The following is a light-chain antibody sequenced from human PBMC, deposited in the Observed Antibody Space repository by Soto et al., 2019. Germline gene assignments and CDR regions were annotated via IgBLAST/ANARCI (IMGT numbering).Light chain of an antibody. CDR3: SSYAGSRNLV. J-gene: IGLJ2*01. CDR1: SSDVGAYNY. CDR2: EVT. Sequence: QAVVTQPPSASGSPGQSVTISCTGSSSDVGAYNYVSWHQQHPGKAPKVIIYEVTKRPSGVPDRFSGSKSGNAASLTVSGLQAEDEADYYCSSYAGSRNLVFGEGTKLTVL. V-gene: IGLV2-8*01.